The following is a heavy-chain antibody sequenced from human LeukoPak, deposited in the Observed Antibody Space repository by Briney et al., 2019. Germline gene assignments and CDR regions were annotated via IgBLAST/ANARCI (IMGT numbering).Heavy chain of an antibody. CDR3: ARGTGPFDY. V-gene: IGHV4-59*11. CDR2: IYYSGST. Sequence: PSETLSLTCTVSGGSISSHYWSWIRQPPGKGLEWIGYIYYSGSTNYNPSLKSRVTISVDTSKNQFPLKLSSVTAADTAVYYCARGTGPFDYWGQGTLVTVSS. CDR1: GGSISSHY. J-gene: IGHJ4*02.